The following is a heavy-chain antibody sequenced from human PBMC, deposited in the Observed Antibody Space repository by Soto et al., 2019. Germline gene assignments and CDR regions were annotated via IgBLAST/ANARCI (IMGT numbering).Heavy chain of an antibody. J-gene: IGHJ6*03. V-gene: IGHV3-23*01. D-gene: IGHD3-3*02. Sequence: GGSLRLSCAASGFTFSNYAMSWVRQAPGKGLEWVSAISGSGGSTCYADSVRGRFTVSRDNAKNTMYLQMNGLSVDDTAIYYCATDSSLVPHGDLDYMDVWGKGTTVTVSS. CDR2: ISGSGGST. CDR3: ATDSSLVPHGDLDYMDV. CDR1: GFTFSNYA.